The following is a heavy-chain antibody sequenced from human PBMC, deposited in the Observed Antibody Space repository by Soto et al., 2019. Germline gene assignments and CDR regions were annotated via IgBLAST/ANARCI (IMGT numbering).Heavy chain of an antibody. V-gene: IGHV3-73*01. Sequence: EVQLVESGGGLVQPGGSLKLSCAASGFIFSGSAMHWVRQASGKGLEWVGRIRTEANTYATTYAASVKGRFIISRDDSKTTAYLQMTSLKTEDTAVYFCTGQEYCNSVTCYHDAVDIWGQGTMVTVSS. CDR1: GFIFSGSA. D-gene: IGHD2-2*01. J-gene: IGHJ3*02. CDR3: TGQEYCNSVTCYHDAVDI. CDR2: IRTEANTYAT.